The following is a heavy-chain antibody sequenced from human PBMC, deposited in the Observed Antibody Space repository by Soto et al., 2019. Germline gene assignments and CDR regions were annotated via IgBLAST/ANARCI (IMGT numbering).Heavy chain of an antibody. CDR2: IYSGGST. Sequence: GGSLRLSCAASGFTVSSNYMSWVRQAPGKELEWVSVIYSGGSTYYADSVKGRFTISRDNSKNTLYLQMNSLRAEDTAVYYCARAPSRAEYFQHWGQGTLVTVSS. J-gene: IGHJ1*01. CDR1: GFTVSSNY. CDR3: ARAPSRAEYFQH. V-gene: IGHV3-66*01.